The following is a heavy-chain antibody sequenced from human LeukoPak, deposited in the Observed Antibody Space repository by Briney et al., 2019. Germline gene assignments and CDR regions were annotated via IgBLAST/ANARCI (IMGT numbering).Heavy chain of an antibody. CDR1: GGSFSGYY. V-gene: IGHV4-34*01. CDR2: INHSGST. J-gene: IGHJ6*03. Sequence: RPSETLSLTCAVYGGSFSGYYWSWIRQPPGKGLEWIGEINHSGSTNYNPSLKSRVTISVDASKNQFSLKLSSVTAADTAVYYCARETATPSPTFYYYYMDVWGKGTTVTISS. CDR3: ARETATPSPTFYYYYMDV. D-gene: IGHD2-15*01.